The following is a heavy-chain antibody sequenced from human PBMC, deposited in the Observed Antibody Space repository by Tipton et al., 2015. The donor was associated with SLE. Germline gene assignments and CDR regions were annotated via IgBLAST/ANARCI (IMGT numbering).Heavy chain of an antibody. Sequence: SLRLSCAASGFTFSSYAMSWVRQAPGKGLEWVSAISGSGGSTYYADSVKGRFTISRDNSKNTLYLQMSSLRAEDTAVYYCARESETGGNPFDYWGQGTLVTVSS. CDR3: ARESETGGNPFDY. CDR1: GFTFSSYA. J-gene: IGHJ4*02. D-gene: IGHD2-8*02. V-gene: IGHV3-23*01. CDR2: ISGSGGST.